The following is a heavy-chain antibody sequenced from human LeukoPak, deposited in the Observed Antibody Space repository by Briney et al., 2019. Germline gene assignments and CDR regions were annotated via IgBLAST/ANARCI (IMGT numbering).Heavy chain of an antibody. D-gene: IGHD3-10*01. CDR2: IRSKTDGGTT. V-gene: IGHV3-15*01. Sequence: SGGSLRLSCAASGFTFSNAWMSWVRQAPGKGLEWVGRIRSKTDGGTTDYTAPVKGRVTISRDDSKNTLYLQMNSLKTEDTAVYCCTTGPFDYYGSASYLANGMDVWGQGTTVTVSS. CDR3: TTGPFDYYGSASYLANGMDV. CDR1: GFTFSNAW. J-gene: IGHJ6*02.